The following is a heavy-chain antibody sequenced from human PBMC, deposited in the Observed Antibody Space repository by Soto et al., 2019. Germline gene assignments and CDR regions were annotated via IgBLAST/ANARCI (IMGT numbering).Heavy chain of an antibody. CDR3: ARDHNCSGGSCYPGGANWFDP. D-gene: IGHD2-15*01. Sequence: QVQLQESGPGLVKPSETLSLTCTVSGGSISSYYWSWIRQPAGKGLEWIGRIYTSGSTNYNPSLKSRVTMSVDTSKNQFSLKLSSVTAADTAVYYCARDHNCSGGSCYPGGANWFDPWGQGTLVTVSS. J-gene: IGHJ5*02. CDR2: IYTSGST. V-gene: IGHV4-4*07. CDR1: GGSISSYY.